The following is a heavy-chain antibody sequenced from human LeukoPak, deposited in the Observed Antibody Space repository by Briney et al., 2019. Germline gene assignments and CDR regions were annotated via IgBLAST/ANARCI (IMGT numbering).Heavy chain of an antibody. Sequence: GGSLRLSCAASGFTFSKNAMSWVRQAPGKGLEWVSSITSSGSATCYADSVKGRFTISRDNSKNKLYLQMNGLRAEDTAVYYCARGVDVWGNYRQYYFDYWGQETLVTVSS. CDR2: ITSSGSAT. CDR1: GFTFSKNA. D-gene: IGHD3-16*02. J-gene: IGHJ4*02. V-gene: IGHV3-23*01. CDR3: ARGVDVWGNYRQYYFDY.